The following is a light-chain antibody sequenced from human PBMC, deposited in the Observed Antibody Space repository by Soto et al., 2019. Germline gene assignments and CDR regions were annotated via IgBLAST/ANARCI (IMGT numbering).Light chain of an antibody. CDR2: DVS. V-gene: IGLV2-14*01. Sequence: QSALTQPASVSWSPGQSITISCTGTSSDDGGYNYVSWYQQHPGKAPKLMIYDVSNRPSGVSNRFSGSKSGNTASLTISGLQAEDEADYYCSSYTSSSTWSFGNGTKVTVL. J-gene: IGLJ1*01. CDR1: SSDDGGYNY. CDR3: SSYTSSSTWS.